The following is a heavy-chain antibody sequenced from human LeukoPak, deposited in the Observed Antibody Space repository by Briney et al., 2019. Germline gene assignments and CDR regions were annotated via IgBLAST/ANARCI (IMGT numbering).Heavy chain of an antibody. CDR1: GFTFSSYG. J-gene: IGHJ6*03. CDR2: ISYDGSNK. V-gene: IGHV3-30*18. D-gene: IGHD2-15*01. Sequence: PEGSLRLSCAASGFTFSSYGMHWVRQAPGKGLEWVAVISYDGSNKYYADSVKGRFTISRDNSKNTLYLQMNSLRAEDTAVYYCAKEGPSAHGGSPHYYYYYYMDVWGKGTTVTISS. CDR3: AKEGPSAHGGSPHYYYYYYMDV.